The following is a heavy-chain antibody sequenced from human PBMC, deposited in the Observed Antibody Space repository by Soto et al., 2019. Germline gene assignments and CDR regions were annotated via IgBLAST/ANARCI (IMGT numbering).Heavy chain of an antibody. V-gene: IGHV4-34*01. CDR2: INHSGST. D-gene: IGHD2-8*01. CDR3: ARGRIVLMVYARGPGHYGMDV. Sequence: SETLSLTCAVYGGSFSGYYWSWIRQPPGKGLEWIGEINHSGSTNYNPSLKSRVTISVDTSKNQFSLKLSSVTAADTAVYYCARGRIVLMVYARGPGHYGMDVWGQGTTVTVSS. J-gene: IGHJ6*02. CDR1: GGSFSGYY.